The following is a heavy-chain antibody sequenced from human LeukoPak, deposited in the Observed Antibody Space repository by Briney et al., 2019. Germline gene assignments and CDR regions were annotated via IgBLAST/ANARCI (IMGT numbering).Heavy chain of an antibody. CDR2: ISSSGSTI. CDR1: GFTFSDYY. Sequence: GGSPRLSCAASGFTFSDYYMSWIRQAPGKGLEWVSYISSSGSTIYYADSVKGRFTISRDNAKNSLYLQMNSLRAEDTAVYYCASGYDFWSGYPSAPIDYWGQGTLVTVSS. J-gene: IGHJ4*02. CDR3: ASGYDFWSGYPSAPIDY. D-gene: IGHD3-3*01. V-gene: IGHV3-11*01.